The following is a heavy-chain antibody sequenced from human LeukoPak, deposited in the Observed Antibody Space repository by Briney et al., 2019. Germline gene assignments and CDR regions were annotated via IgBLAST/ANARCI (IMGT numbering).Heavy chain of an antibody. J-gene: IGHJ4*02. CDR2: MWYDGSRE. V-gene: IGHV3-33*01. CDR1: GFILSTHG. D-gene: IGHD3-16*01. CDR3: ARDLSFGGLDF. Sequence: SGGPLRLSCAASGFILSTHGMHWVRQAPGKGLEWVAGMWYDGSREDYADSVKGRFTISRDMSKNTLNLQMNSLRVEDTAMFYCARDLSFGGLDFRGQGTLVTVSS.